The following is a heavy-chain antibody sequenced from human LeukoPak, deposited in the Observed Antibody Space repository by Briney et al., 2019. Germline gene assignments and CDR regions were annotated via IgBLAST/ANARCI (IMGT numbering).Heavy chain of an antibody. CDR1: GGSISSSSYY. CDR3: ARHKWFGELLSGQSDY. D-gene: IGHD3-10*01. V-gene: IGHV4-39*01. Sequence: SETLSLTCTVSGGSISSSSYYWGWIRQPPGKGLEWIGSIYYSGSTYYNPSLKSRVTISVDTSKNQLSLKLSSVTAADTAVYYCARHKWFGELLSGQSDYWGQGTLVTVSS. CDR2: IYYSGST. J-gene: IGHJ4*02.